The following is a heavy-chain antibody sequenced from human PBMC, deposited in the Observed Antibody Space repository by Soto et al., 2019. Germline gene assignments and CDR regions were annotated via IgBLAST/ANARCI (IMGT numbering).Heavy chain of an antibody. CDR3: AKDLMGGHRYYDY. D-gene: IGHD2-8*01. J-gene: IGHJ4*02. Sequence: GGSLRLSCAASGFTFSSYSMSWVRQAPGKGLEWVSGISGSGAGTYYADSVKGRFTISRDNSKNTLYLQMNSLTADDTALYYCAKDLMGGHRYYDYWGQGTLVTVSS. CDR2: ISGSGAGT. V-gene: IGHV3-23*01. CDR1: GFTFSSYS.